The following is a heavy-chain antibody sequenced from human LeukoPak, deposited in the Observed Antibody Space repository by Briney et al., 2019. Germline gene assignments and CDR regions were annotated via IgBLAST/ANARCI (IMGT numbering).Heavy chain of an antibody. CDR2: IGGSGYST. CDR1: GFTFSTYG. D-gene: IGHD1-26*01. Sequence: GGSLRLSCAASGFTFSTYGMTWVRQAPGKGLEWVSAIGGSGYSTYYADSVKGRFTISRDNSKNTLYLQMNSLRAEDTAVYYCAKDLFGGGVGATKDFGGNYYFDYWGQGTLVTVSS. V-gene: IGHV3-23*01. CDR3: AKDLFGGGVGATKDFGGNYYFDY. J-gene: IGHJ4*02.